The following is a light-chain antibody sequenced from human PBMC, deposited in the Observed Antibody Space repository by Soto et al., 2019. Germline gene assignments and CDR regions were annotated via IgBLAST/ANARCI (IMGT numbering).Light chain of an antibody. V-gene: IGKV2-28*01. Sequence: DIVMTQSPLYLPVSPGEPASISCRSSQSLLHRNGNTFFDWYLQKPGQSPQLLIYLGSNRDSGVPDRFSGSESCTDFTLKISRVEAEDVGVYYCMQALQTPYTFGQGTKLEIK. CDR2: LGS. J-gene: IGKJ2*01. CDR1: QSLLHRNGNTF. CDR3: MQALQTPYT.